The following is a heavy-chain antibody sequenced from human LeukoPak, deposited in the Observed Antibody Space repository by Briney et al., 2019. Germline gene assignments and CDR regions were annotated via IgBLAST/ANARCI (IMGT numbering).Heavy chain of an antibody. V-gene: IGHV3-21*01. CDR1: GFTYRRYS. D-gene: IGHD3-9*01. J-gene: IGHJ6*02. Sequence: GGSLRLSCSASGFTYRRYSMNWVRQAPGKGLEWVATISSGSDYIYHADSVRGRFTISRDNAKNSLYLQMNSLRAEDTAVYYCARDGPNVLRYFDWSRSYYYYGMDVWGQGTTVTVSS. CDR3: ARDGPNVLRYFDWSRSYYYYGMDV. CDR2: ISSGSDYI.